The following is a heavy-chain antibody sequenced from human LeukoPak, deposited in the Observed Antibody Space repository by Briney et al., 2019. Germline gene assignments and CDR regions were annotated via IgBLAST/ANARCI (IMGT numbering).Heavy chain of an antibody. CDR3: ARDRAYCSGGTCYLRGPDY. CDR1: GFIFSSHG. Sequence: GGSLRLSCAASGFIFSSHGMHWVRQAPGKGLDWVATIAYDGGNRYYADSVKGRFAISRDNFKNTLNLQMNSLRPEDTAIYYCARDRAYCSGGTCYLRGPDYWGQGALVTVSS. V-gene: IGHV3-30*03. J-gene: IGHJ4*02. CDR2: IAYDGGNR. D-gene: IGHD2-15*01.